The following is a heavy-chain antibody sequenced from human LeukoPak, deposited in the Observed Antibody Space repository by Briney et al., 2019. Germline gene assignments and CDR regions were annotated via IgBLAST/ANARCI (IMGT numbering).Heavy chain of an antibody. Sequence: GTSLRLSCATSGFTFSSYGMHWVRQPPGKGLEWVALFSSYGTNTYYADSVKGRFTISRDNSKNTLYLQMNSLRVEDTAVYYCAKDMGDISMVSGDWGQGTLVTVSS. CDR2: FSSYGTNT. D-gene: IGHD3-16*01. CDR3: AKDMGDISMVSGD. J-gene: IGHJ4*02. CDR1: GFTFSSYG. V-gene: IGHV3-30*06.